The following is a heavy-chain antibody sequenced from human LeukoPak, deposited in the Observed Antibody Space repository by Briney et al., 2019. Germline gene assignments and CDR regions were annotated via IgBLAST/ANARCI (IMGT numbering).Heavy chain of an antibody. CDR1: GFTFDDYA. CDR3: AKDIGAIGAAAHYYYGMDV. J-gene: IGHJ6*02. V-gene: IGHV3-9*01. D-gene: IGHD6-13*01. CDR2: ISWNSGSI. Sequence: PGGSLRLSCAASGFTFDDYAMHWVRQAPGKGLEWVSGISWNSGSIGYADSVKGRFTISRDNAKNSLYLQMNSLRAEDTALYYCAKDIGAIGAAAHYYYGMDVWGQGTTVTVSS.